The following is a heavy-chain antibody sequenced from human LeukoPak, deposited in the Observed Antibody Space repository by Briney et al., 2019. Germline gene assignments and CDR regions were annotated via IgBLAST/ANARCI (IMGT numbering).Heavy chain of an antibody. Sequence: GGSLRLPCAASGFTFDDYAMHWVRQAPGKGLEWVSLISWDGGSTYYADSVKGRFTISRDNSKNSLYLQMNSLRAEDTALYYCAKATNTKLGIDYWGQGTLVTVSS. V-gene: IGHV3-43D*03. CDR3: AKATNTKLGIDY. CDR2: ISWDGGST. J-gene: IGHJ4*02. CDR1: GFTFDDYA. D-gene: IGHD7-27*01.